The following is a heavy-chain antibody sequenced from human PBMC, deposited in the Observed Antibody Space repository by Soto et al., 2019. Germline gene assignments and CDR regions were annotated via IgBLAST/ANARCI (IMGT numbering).Heavy chain of an antibody. D-gene: IGHD4-17*01. CDR2: INHSGST. V-gene: IGHV4-34*01. CDR3: ARARATVSSYRHYWYFDL. J-gene: IGHJ2*01. CDR1: GGSFSGYY. Sequence: QVQLQQWGAGLLKPSETLSLTCAVYGGSFSGYYWSWIRQPPGKGLEWIGEINHSGSTNYNPSLKSRVTISVDTSKTQCSLKLSSVTAADTAVYYCARARATVSSYRHYWYFDLWGRGTLVTVSS.